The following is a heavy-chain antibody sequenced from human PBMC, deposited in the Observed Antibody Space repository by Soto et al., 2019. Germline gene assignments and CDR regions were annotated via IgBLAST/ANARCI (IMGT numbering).Heavy chain of an antibody. D-gene: IGHD2-21*01. J-gene: IGHJ6*03. V-gene: IGHV5-51*01. CDR2: IYPGDSDT. Sequence: LGESLKISCKGSGYSFTSYWIGWVRQMPGKGLEWMGIIYPGDSDTRYSPSFQGQVTISVDTSKNQFSLKLSSVTAADTAVYYCARLSLFGGYYYYYYMDVWGKGTTVTVSS. CDR1: GYSFTSYW. CDR3: ARLSLFGGYYYYYYMDV.